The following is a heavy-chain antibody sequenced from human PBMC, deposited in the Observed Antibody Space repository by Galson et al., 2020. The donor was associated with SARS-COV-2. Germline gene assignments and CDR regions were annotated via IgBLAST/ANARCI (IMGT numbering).Heavy chain of an antibody. V-gene: IGHV4-31*03. D-gene: IGHD2-8*01. CDR1: GVSLSSGGYS. CDR3: AGSRNGMHHY. Sequence: SETLSLTCSVSGVSLSSGGYSWSWIRHHPGKGLEWIGYIHYSGTTNYDPSLGSRITISVDTSKSQLSQKLTSVTAADTAVYYCAGSRNGMHHYWGQGTLVTVSS. J-gene: IGHJ4*02. CDR2: IHYSGTT.